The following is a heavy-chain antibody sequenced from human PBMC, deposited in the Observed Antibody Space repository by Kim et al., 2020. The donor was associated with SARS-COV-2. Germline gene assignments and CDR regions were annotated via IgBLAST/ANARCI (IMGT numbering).Heavy chain of an antibody. V-gene: IGHV4-59*01. Sequence: SETLSLTCTVSGGSINNYYWNWIRQPPGKGLEYIGDIFYSGATHYNPSLKSRVTISLDASKNHVSLKLSSVTAADTAVYYCARIYARTIDYCGLGTLVTV. CDR3: ARIYARTIDY. J-gene: IGHJ4*02. CDR2: IFYSGAT. CDR1: GGSINNYY. D-gene: IGHD3-16*01.